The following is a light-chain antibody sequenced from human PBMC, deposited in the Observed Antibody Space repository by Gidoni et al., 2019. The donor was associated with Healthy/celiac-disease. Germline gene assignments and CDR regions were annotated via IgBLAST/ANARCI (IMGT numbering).Light chain of an antibody. J-gene: IGKJ3*01. V-gene: IGKV3-15*01. CDR1: QSVSSN. Sequence: EIVMTQSPATLSVSPGERATLSSRASQSVSSNLAWYQQKPGQAPRLLIYGASTRATGIPARFSGSGSGTEFTLTISSLQSEDFAVYYCQQYNNWPPKGFTFGPGTKVDIK. CDR2: GAS. CDR3: QQYNNWPPKGFT.